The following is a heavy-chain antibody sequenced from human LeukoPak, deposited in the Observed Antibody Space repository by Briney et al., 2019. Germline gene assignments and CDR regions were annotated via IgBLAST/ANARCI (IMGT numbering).Heavy chain of an antibody. CDR2: ISCSGSTI. Sequence: GGSLRLSCAASGFTFSSYEMIWVRQSPGKGLEWVSYISCSGSTIYYADSVKGRFTISRDNAKNSLYLQMNSLRAEDTAVYYCARVAGESDDAFYIWGQGTMVTVSS. J-gene: IGHJ3*02. CDR1: GFTFSSYE. V-gene: IGHV3-48*03. CDR3: ARVAGESDDAFYI. D-gene: IGHD3-16*01.